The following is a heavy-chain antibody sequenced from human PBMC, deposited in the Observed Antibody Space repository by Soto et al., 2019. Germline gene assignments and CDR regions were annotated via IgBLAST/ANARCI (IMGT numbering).Heavy chain of an antibody. Sequence: SVKVTCKVSGYTLTEISRHWVRQAPGKGLEWMGGFDPEDGETIYAQKFQGRVTMTEDTSTDTAYMELSSLRSEDTAVYYCATGIPLFLRHYYYSYMAVWGKGTTVTVSS. CDR3: ATGIPLFLRHYYYSYMAV. CDR1: GYTLTEIS. D-gene: IGHD2-21*01. J-gene: IGHJ6*03. V-gene: IGHV1-24*01. CDR2: FDPEDGET.